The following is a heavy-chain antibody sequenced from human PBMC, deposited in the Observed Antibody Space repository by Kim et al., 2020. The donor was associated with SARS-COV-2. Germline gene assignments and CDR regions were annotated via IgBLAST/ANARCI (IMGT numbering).Heavy chain of an antibody. V-gene: IGHV3-66*01. CDR2: IYGGGNT. J-gene: IGHJ4*02. CDR1: GFTVSDNY. D-gene: IGHD3-3*02. CDR3: ARGHEGWHYCDY. Sequence: GGSLRLSCAASGFTVSDNYMSWVRQAPGKGLEWVSVIYGGGNTFYADSVKGRFTISRDKSKNTLYLQMNSLTADDTALYYCARGHEGWHYCDYWGQGTLVTVSS.